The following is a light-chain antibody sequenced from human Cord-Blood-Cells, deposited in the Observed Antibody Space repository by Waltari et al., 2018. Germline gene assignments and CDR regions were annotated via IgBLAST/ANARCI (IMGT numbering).Light chain of an antibody. J-gene: IGKJ1*01. CDR1: QSISSY. CDR2: AAS. CDR3: QQSYSTPRT. Sequence: TQSPSSLSASVGDRVTITCRASQSISSYLNWYQQKPGKAPKLLIYAASSLQSGVPSRFSDSGSGTDFTLTISSLQPEDFATYYCQQSYSTPRTFGQGTKVEIK. V-gene: IGKV1-39*01.